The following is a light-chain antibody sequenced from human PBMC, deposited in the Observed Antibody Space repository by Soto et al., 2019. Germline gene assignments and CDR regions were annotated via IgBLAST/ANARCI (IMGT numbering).Light chain of an antibody. CDR2: GAS. Sequence: EIVMTQSPASLSVSPGDGATLSCRASQTVASILAWYQQKPGQGPRLLIHGASTRAAVVPATFSGSGSGKDYTRTSRSLQSEDLAVSYFQRYHNWPPQYTFGQGTKLQIK. CDR1: QTVASI. CDR3: QRYHNWPPQYT. J-gene: IGKJ2*01. V-gene: IGKV3-15*01.